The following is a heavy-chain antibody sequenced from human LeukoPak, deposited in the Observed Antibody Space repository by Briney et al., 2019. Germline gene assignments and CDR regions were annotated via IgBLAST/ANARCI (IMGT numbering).Heavy chain of an antibody. J-gene: IGHJ6*03. V-gene: IGHV4-59*01. CDR3: AREGRYRYGYNEYHSYMDI. CDR1: GGSISSYY. D-gene: IGHD5-24*01. Sequence: PSETLSLTCTVSGGSISSYYWSWIRQPPGKGLEWIGYIYHSGSTDYNPSLKSRVTISVDTSKNQFSLKLSPVTAAETAVYYCAREGRYRYGYNEYHSYMDIWGKGTTVTVSS. CDR2: IYHSGST.